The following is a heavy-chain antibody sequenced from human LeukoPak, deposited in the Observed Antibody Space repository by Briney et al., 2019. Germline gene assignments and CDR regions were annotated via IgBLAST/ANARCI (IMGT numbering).Heavy chain of an antibody. Sequence: SETLSLTCTVSGGSISSGSYYWSWIRQPAGKGLEWIGRIYSSGSTNYNPSLKSRVTISLDTSKNQFSLKLSSVTAADTAVYYCARDSGGITMVRGVPSDAFDIWGQGTMVTVSS. CDR2: IYSSGST. D-gene: IGHD3-10*01. J-gene: IGHJ3*02. CDR3: ARDSGGITMVRGVPSDAFDI. CDR1: GGSISSGSYY. V-gene: IGHV4-61*02.